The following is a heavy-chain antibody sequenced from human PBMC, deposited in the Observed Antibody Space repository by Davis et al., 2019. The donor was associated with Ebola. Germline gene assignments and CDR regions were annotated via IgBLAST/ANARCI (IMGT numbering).Heavy chain of an antibody. J-gene: IGHJ3*02. Sequence: PGGSLRLSCAASGFTFSSYSMNWVRQAPGKGLEWVSSISSSSSYIYYADSVKGRFTISRDNSKNTLYLQMNSLRAEDTAVYYCARVKHRPNYYGSSRTHNDAFDIWGQGTMVTVSS. CDR3: ARVKHRPNYYGSSRTHNDAFDI. CDR1: GFTFSSYS. V-gene: IGHV3-21*01. D-gene: IGHD3-10*01. CDR2: ISSSSSYI.